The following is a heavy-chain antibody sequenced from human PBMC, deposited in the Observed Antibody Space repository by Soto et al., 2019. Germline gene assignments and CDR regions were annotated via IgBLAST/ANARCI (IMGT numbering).Heavy chain of an antibody. Sequence: SETLSLTCTVSGGSISSSSYYWGWIRQPPGKGLEWIGSIYYSGSTYYNPSLKSRVTISVDTSKNQFSLKLSSVNAADTAVYYCARSITIFGVAPRHYFDYWAREPWSPSPQ. CDR2: IYYSGST. V-gene: IGHV4-39*01. CDR1: GGSISSSSYY. D-gene: IGHD3-3*01. J-gene: IGHJ4*02. CDR3: ARSITIFGVAPRHYFDY.